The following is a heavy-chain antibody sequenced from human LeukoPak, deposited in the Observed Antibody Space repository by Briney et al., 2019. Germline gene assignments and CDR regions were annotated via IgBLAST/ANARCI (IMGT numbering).Heavy chain of an antibody. D-gene: IGHD1-1*01. CDR1: GGSISSYY. V-gene: IGHV4-59*08. CDR2: IFYSGST. CDR3: ASLYIAGYYFDY. Sequence: SETLSLTCTVSGGSISSYYWSWIRQPPGKGLEWIGYIFYSGSTNYNPSLKSRVTISVDTSKNQFSLKLSSVTAADTAVYYCASLYIAGYYFDYWGQRTLVTVSS. J-gene: IGHJ4*02.